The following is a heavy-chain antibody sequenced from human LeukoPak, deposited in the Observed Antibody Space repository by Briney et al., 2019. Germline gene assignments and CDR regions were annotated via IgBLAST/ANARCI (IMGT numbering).Heavy chain of an antibody. J-gene: IGHJ4*02. CDR1: GFTFSRHA. D-gene: IGHD3-3*01. V-gene: IGHV3-30*03. Sequence: PGRSLRLSCAPSGFTFSRHAMHWVRQAPGKGLEWVAIISNDGSRKYYAHSVEGRFTISRDNSKNTLYLQMDSLRAEDTAVYYCARDRAWNYSDYWGQGTLVTVSS. CDR3: ARDRAWNYSDY. CDR2: ISNDGSRK.